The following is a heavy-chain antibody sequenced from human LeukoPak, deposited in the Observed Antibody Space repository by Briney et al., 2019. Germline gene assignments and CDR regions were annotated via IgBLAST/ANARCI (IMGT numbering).Heavy chain of an antibody. J-gene: IGHJ4*02. CDR1: GGSFSGYY. Sequence: SETLSLTCAVYGGSFSGYYWSWIRQPPGKGLEWIGEINHSGSTNYNPSLKSRVTISVDTSKNQFSLKLSSVTAVDTAVYYCARAPWGGWSPIRYWGQGTLVTVSS. CDR3: ARAPWGGWSPIRY. D-gene: IGHD6-19*01. V-gene: IGHV4-34*01. CDR2: INHSGST.